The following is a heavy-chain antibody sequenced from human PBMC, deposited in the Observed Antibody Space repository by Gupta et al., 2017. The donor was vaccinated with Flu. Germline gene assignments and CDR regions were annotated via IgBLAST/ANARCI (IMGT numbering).Heavy chain of an antibody. Sequence: QVHLQESGPGLMKPSETLSLSCTVSGGSIIDYYWSWIRQPPGKGLEWIGYVYYSGSANYNPSLKSRVTISVDTSKNQFSLKLSSLTAADTAVYYCASSPYDYVWGTYRLALKFASWGQGARVSVSS. J-gene: IGHJ4*02. V-gene: IGHV4-59*01. CDR1: GGSIIDYY. D-gene: IGHD3-16*02. CDR2: VYYSGSA. CDR3: ASSPYDYVWGTYRLALKFAS.